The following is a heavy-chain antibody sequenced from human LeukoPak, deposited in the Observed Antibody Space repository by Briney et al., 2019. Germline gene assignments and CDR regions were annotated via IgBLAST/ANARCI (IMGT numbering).Heavy chain of an antibody. D-gene: IGHD3-22*01. Sequence: SETLSLTCIVSGDYISSTRYYWDWIRQPPGMGLEWIGSVYYDGNTYYNPSLKSRVTISVDTSKNQFSLKLSSVTAADTAVYYCARDLYYYDSSGHYFDYWGQGTLVTVSS. CDR2: VYYDGNT. CDR1: GDYISSTRYY. V-gene: IGHV4-39*07. J-gene: IGHJ4*02. CDR3: ARDLYYYDSSGHYFDY.